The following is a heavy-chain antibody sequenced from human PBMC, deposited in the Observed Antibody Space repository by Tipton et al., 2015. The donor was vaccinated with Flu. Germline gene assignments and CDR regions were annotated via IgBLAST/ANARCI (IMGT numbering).Heavy chain of an antibody. D-gene: IGHD4-17*01. V-gene: IGHV4-39*01. CDR3: ARPTVTAGFDP. CDR1: GDSMSNYY. CDR2: IYYSGST. J-gene: IGHJ5*02. Sequence: TLSLTCTVSGDSMSNYYWGWIRQPPGKGLEWVGSIYYSGSTYYNPSLKSRVTISVDTSKNQFSLKLSSVTAADTAMYYCARPTVTAGFDPWGQGTLVTVSS.